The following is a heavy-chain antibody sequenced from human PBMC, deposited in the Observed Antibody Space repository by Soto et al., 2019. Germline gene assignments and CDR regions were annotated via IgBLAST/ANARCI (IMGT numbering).Heavy chain of an antibody. Sequence: GGSLRLSCAASGFTFSSYAMHWVRQAPGKGLEWVAVISYDGGNKYYADSVKGRFTISRDNPKNTLYLQMNSLSAEDTAVYYCARDPEMATLLYGFDDWGQGTLVTVSS. CDR3: ARDPEMATLLYGFDD. J-gene: IGHJ4*02. CDR1: GFTFSSYA. CDR2: ISYDGGNK. V-gene: IGHV3-30-3*01. D-gene: IGHD5-12*01.